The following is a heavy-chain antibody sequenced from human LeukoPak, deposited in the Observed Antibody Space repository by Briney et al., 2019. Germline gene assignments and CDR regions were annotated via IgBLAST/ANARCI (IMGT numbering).Heavy chain of an antibody. CDR2: IRYDGSNK. CDR1: GFTFSSYG. D-gene: IGHD2-2*01. Sequence: GGSLRLSCAASGFTFSSYGMHWVRQAPGKGLEWVAFIRYDGSNKYYADSVKGRFTISRDNSKNTLYLQMNSLRAEDTAVYYCAKDRRYCSSTSCFFDYWGQGTLVTVSS. V-gene: IGHV3-30*02. J-gene: IGHJ4*02. CDR3: AKDRRYCSSTSCFFDY.